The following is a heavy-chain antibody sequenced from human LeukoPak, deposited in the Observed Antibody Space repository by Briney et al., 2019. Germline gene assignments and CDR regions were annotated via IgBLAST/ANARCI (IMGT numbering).Heavy chain of an antibody. CDR2: IYSGGST. CDR1: EFSVGSNY. Sequence: GGSLRLSCAASEFSVGSNYMTWVRQAPGKGLEWVSLIYSGGSTYYADSVKGRFTISRDNSKNTLYLQMNSLRAEDTAVYYCARVGPANTYYASSGLDSWGQGTLVTVSS. D-gene: IGHD3-22*01. CDR3: ARVGPANTYYASSGLDS. J-gene: IGHJ4*02. V-gene: IGHV3-66*01.